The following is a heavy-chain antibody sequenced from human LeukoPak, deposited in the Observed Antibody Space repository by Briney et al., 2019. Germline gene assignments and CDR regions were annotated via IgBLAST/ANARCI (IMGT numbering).Heavy chain of an antibody. Sequence: SVKVSCKASGYTFTGYYMNWVRPSPGQGREWMGWINPNSGGTNYAQKFQGRVTMTRDTSISTAYMELSRLRSDDTAVYYCARDQSEYYYDSSGSEEGIFDYWGQGTMVTVSS. D-gene: IGHD3-22*01. V-gene: IGHV1-2*02. CDR3: ARDQSEYYYDSSGSEEGIFDY. J-gene: IGHJ4*02. CDR1: GYTFTGYY. CDR2: INPNSGGT.